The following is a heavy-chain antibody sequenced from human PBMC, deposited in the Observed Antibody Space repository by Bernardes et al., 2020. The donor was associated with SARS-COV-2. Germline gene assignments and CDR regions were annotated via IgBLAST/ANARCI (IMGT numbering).Heavy chain of an antibody. CDR2: IDTAGAT. J-gene: IGHJ6*02. D-gene: IGHD3-16*01. V-gene: IGHV3-13*01. CDR3: TRARASFGYAMDV. CDR1: GFTFSGYD. Sequence: SLRLSCAASGFTFSGYDMHWVRQAIGRGLEWVSGIDTAGATNYIDSVKGRFTISRENAKNSLSLEMHSLKAGDSGVYYCTRARASFGYAMDVWGQGTTVTVPS.